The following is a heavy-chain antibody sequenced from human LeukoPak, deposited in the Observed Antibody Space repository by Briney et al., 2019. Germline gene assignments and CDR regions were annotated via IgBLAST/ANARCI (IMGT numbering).Heavy chain of an antibody. CDR1: GGSIGSYQ. J-gene: IGHJ4*02. D-gene: IGHD4-17*01. Sequence: KPSETLSLTCTVSGGSIGSYQWNWIRQPPGKGLEWISNIYYSGSTNYNPSLKSRVTISLDTSKNQFSLRLTSVTAADTAVYYCARGPTVTTDYWGQGTLVTVSS. CDR3: ARGPTVTTDY. V-gene: IGHV4-59*01. CDR2: IYYSGST.